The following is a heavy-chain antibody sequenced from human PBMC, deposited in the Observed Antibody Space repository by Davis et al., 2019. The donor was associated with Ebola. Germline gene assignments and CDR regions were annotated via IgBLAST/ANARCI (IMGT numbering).Heavy chain of an antibody. CDR2: ISDSGTTT. Sequence: GESLKISCAASGFTFSSYSMTWVRQAPGKGLEWVSIISDSGTTTFYADSVKGRFTISRDNSWNTLYLHMNSLRAEDTAIYFCAKSLGIVAPATSRYFQHWGHGTLVSVSS. J-gene: IGHJ1*01. D-gene: IGHD3-22*01. CDR3: AKSLGIVAPATSRYFQH. CDR1: GFTFSSYS. V-gene: IGHV3-23*01.